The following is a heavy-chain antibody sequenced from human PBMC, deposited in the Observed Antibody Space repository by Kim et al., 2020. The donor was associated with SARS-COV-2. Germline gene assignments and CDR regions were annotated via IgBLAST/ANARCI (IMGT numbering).Heavy chain of an antibody. Sequence: SETLSLTCTVSGCSISTSSYYWGWIRQPPGKGLEWIVSIYYSGSTYYNPSLKSRVTISVDTSKNQFSLKLSSVTAAGTAVYYCSSNKRGGIVVAAPHCFDHGGQRTLVTVSS. J-gene: IGHJ4*02. CDR2: IYYSGST. CDR1: GCSISTSSYY. D-gene: IGHD2-15*01. V-gene: IGHV4-39*01. CDR3: SSNKRGGIVVAAPHCFDH.